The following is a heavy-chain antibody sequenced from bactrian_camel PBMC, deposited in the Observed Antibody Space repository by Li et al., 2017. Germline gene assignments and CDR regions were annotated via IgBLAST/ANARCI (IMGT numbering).Heavy chain of an antibody. J-gene: IGHJ4*01. Sequence: HVQLVESGGGSVQPGGSLRLSCEASGDVTDQYRMAWFRQAPGKEREGVAGIGSEGSTGYADSVKGRFTISKDNAKNTLYLQMNNLKPEDTAMYYCAAASGPRQLLLSVSSYSFWGQGTQVTVS. CDR3: AAASGPRQLLLSVSSYSF. CDR2: IGSEGST. CDR1: GDVTDQYR. V-gene: IGHV3S55*01. D-gene: IGHD3*01.